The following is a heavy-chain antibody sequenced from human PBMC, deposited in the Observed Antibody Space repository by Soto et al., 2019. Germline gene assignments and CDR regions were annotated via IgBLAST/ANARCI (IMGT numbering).Heavy chain of an antibody. J-gene: IGHJ4*02. CDR1: GYSFTGYY. CDR2: INPNGGDP. Sequence: ASVKVSCKTSGYSFTGYYIHWIRQAPGQGLEWMGWINPNGGDPNYSQEFQGRVTMTSDTSITTAYMHLTRLRSDDTAVYYCARREQWLENFDFWGQGTLVTVSS. CDR3: ARREQWLENFDF. V-gene: IGHV1-2*02. D-gene: IGHD6-19*01.